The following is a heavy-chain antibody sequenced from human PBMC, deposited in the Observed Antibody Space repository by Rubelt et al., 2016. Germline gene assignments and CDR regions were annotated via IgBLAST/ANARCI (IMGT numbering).Heavy chain of an antibody. CDR1: GDSISSRY. J-gene: IGHJ4*02. CDR3: AREDYDSKRGHFDY. CDR2: IHHSGTT. Sequence: QVQLQESGPGLVKPSATLSLTCTVSGDSISSRYWSWLRQPPGKGLEWIASIHHSGTTYFNPSLKRRITISVDTSNNQFSLKLSSVTAADTAVYYCAREDYDSKRGHFDYWGQGTLVTDSS. D-gene: IGHD3-3*01. V-gene: IGHV4-38-2*02.